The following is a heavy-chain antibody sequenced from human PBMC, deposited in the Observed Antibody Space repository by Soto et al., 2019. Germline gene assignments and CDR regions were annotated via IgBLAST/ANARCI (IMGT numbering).Heavy chain of an antibody. CDR2: IIPIFGTA. J-gene: IGHJ1*01. D-gene: IGHD3-22*01. Sequence: SVKVSCKASGGTFSRYAIIWVRQAPGQGLEWMGGIIPIFGTANYAQKFQGRVTITADESTSTAYMELSSLRSEDTAVYYCARDPYYYDSSGYPAEYFQHWGQGTLVTVSS. CDR1: GGTFSRYA. CDR3: ARDPYYYDSSGYPAEYFQH. V-gene: IGHV1-69*13.